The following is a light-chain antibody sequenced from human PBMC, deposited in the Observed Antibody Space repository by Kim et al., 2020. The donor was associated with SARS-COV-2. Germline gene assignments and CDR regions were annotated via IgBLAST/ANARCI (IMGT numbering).Light chain of an antibody. CDR2: GAS. J-gene: IGKJ1*01. CDR3: QQYGSGRT. CDR1: QSVTNNY. Sequence: PGERATVSCRASQSVTNNYLAWYQQKPGQAPRLLIYGASSRFTGIPDRFSGRGSGTDFTLIISRLEPEDFAVYYCQQYGSGRTFGQGTKVDIK. V-gene: IGKV3-20*01.